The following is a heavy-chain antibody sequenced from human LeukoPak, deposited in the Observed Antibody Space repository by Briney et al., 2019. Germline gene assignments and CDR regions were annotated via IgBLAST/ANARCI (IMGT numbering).Heavy chain of an antibody. V-gene: IGHV3-48*01. J-gene: IGHJ2*01. CDR2: IDSSSSTI. CDR1: GFTFSSYS. Sequence: GGSLRLSCAASGFTFSSYSMNWVRQAPGKGLEWASYIDSSSSTIYYADSVKGRFTISRDNAKNSLYLQMNSLRAEDTAVYYCARDASAPKWYFDLWGRGTLVTVSS. CDR3: ARDASAPKWYFDL.